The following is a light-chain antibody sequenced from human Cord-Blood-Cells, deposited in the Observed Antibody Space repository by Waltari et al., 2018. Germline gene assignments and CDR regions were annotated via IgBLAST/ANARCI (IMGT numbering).Light chain of an antibody. CDR1: QSVSSSY. CDR3: QQYGSSRT. CDR2: GAS. V-gene: IGKV3-20*01. Sequence: EIVLTQSPGTLSLSPGERATLSCSAIQSVSSSYLAWYQQKPGQATRLLNYGASSRATGIPDRFSGSGSGTDFTLTISRLEPEDFAVYYCQQYGSSRTFGQGTKVEIK. J-gene: IGKJ1*01.